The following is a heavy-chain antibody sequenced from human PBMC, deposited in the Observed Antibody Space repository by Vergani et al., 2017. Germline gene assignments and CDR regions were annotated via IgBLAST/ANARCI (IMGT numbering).Heavy chain of an antibody. CDR2: IYYSGST. Sequence: QVQLQESGPGLVKPSETLSLTCTVSGGSISSYYWSWIRQHPGKGLEWIGSIYYSGSTYYNPSLKSRVTISVDTSKNQFSLKLSSVTAADTAVYYCAREWVATTFDYWGQGTLVTVSS. J-gene: IGHJ4*02. CDR3: AREWVATTFDY. V-gene: IGHV4-39*07. D-gene: IGHD5-12*01. CDR1: GGSISSYY.